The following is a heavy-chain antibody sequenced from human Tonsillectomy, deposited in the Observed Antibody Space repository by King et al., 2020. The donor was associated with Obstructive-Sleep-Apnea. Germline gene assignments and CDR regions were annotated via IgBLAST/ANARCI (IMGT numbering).Heavy chain of an antibody. V-gene: IGHV3-30*02. Sequence: VQLVESGGGVVQPGGSLRLSCAASGFIVSDYGMHWVRQAPGKGLDGVALIWYDGGNKYYADSVKGRFTISRDNSKNTLYLQMNSLRVEDTAVYYCAKVGYGSMTVCDNWGQGTLVTVSS. CDR2: IWYDGGNK. CDR1: GFIVSDYG. D-gene: IGHD5-12*01. CDR3: AKVGYGSMTVCDN. J-gene: IGHJ4*02.